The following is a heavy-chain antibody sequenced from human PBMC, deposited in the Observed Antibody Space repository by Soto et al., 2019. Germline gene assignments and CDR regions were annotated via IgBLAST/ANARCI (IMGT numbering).Heavy chain of an antibody. CDR2: ISSSSNYI. V-gene: IGHV3-21*02. D-gene: IGHD1-26*01. J-gene: IGHJ4*02. CDR3: ARVGAYRDFDY. CDR1: GFTFSTYT. Sequence: EVQLVESGGGLVKPGGSLRLSCAASGFTFSTYTMSWVRQAPGKGLEWVSSISSSSNYIYYADSVKGRFTISRDNAKNSLYLQMNSLRAGDTAVYYCARVGAYRDFDYWGQGTLVTVSS.